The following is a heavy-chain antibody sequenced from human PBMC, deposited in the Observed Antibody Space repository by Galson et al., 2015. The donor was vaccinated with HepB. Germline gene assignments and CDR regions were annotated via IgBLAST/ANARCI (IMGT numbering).Heavy chain of an antibody. V-gene: IGHV1-2*02. CDR2: INPNSGGT. CDR3: ARGRGLWLRYYYGMDV. CDR1: GYTFTGYY. D-gene: IGHD5-18*01. J-gene: IGHJ6*02. Sequence: SVKVSCKASGYTFTGYYMHWVRQAPGQGLEWMGWINPNSGGTNYAQKFQGRVTMTRDTSISTAYMELSRLRSDDTAVYYCARGRGLWLRYYYGMDVWGQGTTVTVSS.